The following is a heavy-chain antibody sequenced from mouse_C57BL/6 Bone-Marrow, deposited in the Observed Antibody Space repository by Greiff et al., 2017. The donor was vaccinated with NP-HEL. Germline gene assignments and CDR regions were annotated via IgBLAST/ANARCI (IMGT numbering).Heavy chain of an antibody. Sequence: QVQLKQSGAELVKPGASVKISWKASGYAFSSYWMNWVKERPGKGLEWIGQIYPGDGDTKYNGKFKGKATLTADKSSSTAYMQVSSLTSEDSAVYFCARGDYGSSRFGYAMDYWGQGTSVTVSS. CDR1: GYAFSSYW. CDR3: ARGDYGSSRFGYAMDY. J-gene: IGHJ4*01. V-gene: IGHV1-80*01. D-gene: IGHD1-1*01. CDR2: IYPGDGDT.